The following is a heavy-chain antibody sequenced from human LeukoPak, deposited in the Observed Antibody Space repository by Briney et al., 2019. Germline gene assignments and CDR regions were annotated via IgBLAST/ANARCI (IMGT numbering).Heavy chain of an antibody. CDR3: SRVYSGYDLPGSRANNYFDY. D-gene: IGHD5-12*01. J-gene: IGHJ4*02. CDR1: GGSISSYY. V-gene: IGHV4-4*07. Sequence: SETLTLTCTVSGGSISSYYWSWIRQPAGKGLEWIGRFYSGGSTKYNPSLKSRVTMLVDTSKKQFSLTQSSVTGADTAVYYFSRVYSGYDLPGSRANNYFDYWGQGTLVTVSS. CDR2: FYSGGST.